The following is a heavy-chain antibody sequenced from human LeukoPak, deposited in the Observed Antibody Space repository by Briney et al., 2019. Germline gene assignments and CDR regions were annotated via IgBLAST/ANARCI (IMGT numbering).Heavy chain of an antibody. Sequence: SQTLSLTCTVSGGSISSRDSYWSWIRLLPGKGLEWIGYIYYSDNTYYNPSLESRVTISMDTSKNQFSLRLSSVTAADTAVYYCAKSSKSIAAADRFDYWGQGTLVTVSS. J-gene: IGHJ4*02. CDR1: GGSISSRDSY. D-gene: IGHD6-13*01. CDR2: IYYSDNT. V-gene: IGHV4-31*03. CDR3: AKSSKSIAAADRFDY.